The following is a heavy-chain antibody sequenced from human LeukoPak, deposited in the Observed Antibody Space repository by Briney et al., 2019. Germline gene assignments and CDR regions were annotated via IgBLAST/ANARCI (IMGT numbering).Heavy chain of an antibody. V-gene: IGHV4-4*07. J-gene: IGHJ4*02. D-gene: IGHD3-3*01. CDR2: IFISEST. CDR3: ARVGENDFWSGHDEPLFDY. CDR1: GGSITSYY. Sequence: SETLSLTCTVSGGSITSYYWSWVRQPAGKGLEWIGRIFISESTNYNPSLKSRVTISVDTSKNQFSLKLNSVTAADTAVYYCARVGENDFWSGHDEPLFDYWGQGILVTVSS.